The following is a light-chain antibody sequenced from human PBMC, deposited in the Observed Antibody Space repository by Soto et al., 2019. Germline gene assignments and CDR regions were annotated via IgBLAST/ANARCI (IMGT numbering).Light chain of an antibody. J-gene: IGKJ3*01. CDR3: QQYNNWPPLT. Sequence: EIVMTQSPATLSVSPGERATLSCWASQSVSSNLAWYQQKPGQAPRLLIYGASTRATGIPARFSGSGSGTEFTLTISSLQSEDFAVYYCQQYNNWPPLTFGPGTKVDIK. CDR2: GAS. CDR1: QSVSSN. V-gene: IGKV3-15*01.